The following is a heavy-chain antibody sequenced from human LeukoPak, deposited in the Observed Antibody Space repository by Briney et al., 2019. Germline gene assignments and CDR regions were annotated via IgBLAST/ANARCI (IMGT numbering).Heavy chain of an antibody. CDR2: INSDGSST. V-gene: IGHV3-74*01. D-gene: IGHD2/OR15-2a*01. Sequence: RSLRLSCAASGFTFSSYWMYWVRQAPGKGLVWVSRINSDGSSTTYADSVKGRFTISRDNAKNSLYLQMNSLRAEDTAVYYCARGLYLIIDYWGQGTLVTVSS. CDR3: ARGLYLIIDY. J-gene: IGHJ4*02. CDR1: GFTFSSYW.